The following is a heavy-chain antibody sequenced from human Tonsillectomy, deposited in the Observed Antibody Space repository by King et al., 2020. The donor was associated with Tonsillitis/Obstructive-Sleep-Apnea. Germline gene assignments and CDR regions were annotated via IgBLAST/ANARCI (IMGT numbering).Heavy chain of an antibody. CDR3: ARDEVYGSGSCGT. CDR1: GFTFRNHW. J-gene: IGHJ5*02. V-gene: IGHV3-74*01. CDR2: IKSDGSDS. Sequence: VQLVESGGDLVQPGGSLRLSCTASGFTFRNHWMHWVRQVPGKGLEWGSRIKSDGSDSSYADSVKGRFTISRDNAKNTLYLQMDSLRDEDTAVYYCARDEVYGSGSCGTWGQGTLVTVSS. D-gene: IGHD3-10*01.